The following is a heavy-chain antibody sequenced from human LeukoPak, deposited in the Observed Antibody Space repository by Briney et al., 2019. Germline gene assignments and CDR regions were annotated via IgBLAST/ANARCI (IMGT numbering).Heavy chain of an antibody. CDR2: ITGSGGTT. CDR3: AKGGAVRGVQSGRFDD. D-gene: IGHD3-10*01. J-gene: IGHJ4*02. V-gene: IGHV3-23*01. CDR1: GFTFSSYG. Sequence: PGGSLRLSCAASGFTFSSYGMSWVRQAPGKGLEWVSDITGSGGTTFYADSVQGRFTISRDNSRSTLFLQMNSLTADDTAAYYCAKGGAVRGVQSGRFDDWGQGTLVTVSS.